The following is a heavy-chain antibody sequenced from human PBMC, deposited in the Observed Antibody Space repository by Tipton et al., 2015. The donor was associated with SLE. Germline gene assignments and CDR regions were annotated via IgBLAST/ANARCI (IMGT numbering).Heavy chain of an antibody. CDR2: IIPILGIA. CDR3: ARAERWLTKDDAFDI. D-gene: IGHD5-24*01. CDR1: GGTFSSYT. J-gene: IGHJ3*02. Sequence: QSGPEVKKPGSSVKVSCKASGGTFSSYTISWVRQAPGQGLEWMGRIIPILGIANYAQKFQGRVTITADKSTSTAYMELSSLRSEDTAVYYCARAERWLTKDDAFDIWGQGTMVTVSS. V-gene: IGHV1-69*04.